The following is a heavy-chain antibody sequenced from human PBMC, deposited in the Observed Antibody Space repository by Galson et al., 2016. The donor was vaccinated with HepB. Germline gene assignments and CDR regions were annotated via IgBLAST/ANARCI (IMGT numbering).Heavy chain of an antibody. CDR2: AYRRSTYYN. CDR3: ASPTAFFSSSYMDV. D-gene: IGHD3-3*02. Sequence: CAISGDSVSSNSVAWNWIRQSPSRGPEWLGRAYRRSTYYNDDTESVKGRITINTDTSKNQFSLQLNSLSAEDTALYYCASPTAFFSSSYMDVWGKGTTVTVSS. V-gene: IGHV6-1*01. CDR1: GDSVSSNSVA. J-gene: IGHJ6*03.